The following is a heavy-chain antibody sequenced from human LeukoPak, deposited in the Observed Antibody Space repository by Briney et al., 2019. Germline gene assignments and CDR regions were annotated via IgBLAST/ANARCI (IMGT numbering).Heavy chain of an antibody. V-gene: IGHV3-7*01. CDR1: GFTFSSYW. CDR3: ARVCGYDSSGYCTNWFDP. D-gene: IGHD3-22*01. J-gene: IGHJ5*02. CDR2: IKQGGSEK. Sequence: GGSLRLSCAASGFTFSSYWMSWVRQAPGKGLEWVANIKQGGSEKYYVDSVKGRFTISRDNAKNSLYLQMNSLRAEDTAVYYCARVCGYDSSGYCTNWFDPWGQGTLVTVSS.